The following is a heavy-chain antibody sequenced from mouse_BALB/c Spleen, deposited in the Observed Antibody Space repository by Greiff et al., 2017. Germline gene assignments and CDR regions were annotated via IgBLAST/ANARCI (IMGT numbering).Heavy chain of an antibody. V-gene: IGHV5-6-5*01. CDR3: ARLMITTYYAMDY. J-gene: IGHJ4*01. CDR1: GFTFSSYA. Sequence: EVKLEESGGGLVKPGGSLKLSCAASGFTFSSYAMSWVRQTPEKRLEWVASISSGGSTYYPDSVKGRFTISRDNARNILYLQMSSLRSEDTAMYYCARLMITTYYAMDYWGQGTSVTVSS. CDR2: ISSGGST. D-gene: IGHD2-4*01.